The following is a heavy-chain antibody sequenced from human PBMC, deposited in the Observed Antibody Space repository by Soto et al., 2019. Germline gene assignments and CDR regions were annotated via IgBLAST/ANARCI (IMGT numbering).Heavy chain of an antibody. Sequence: GGSLRLSCAASGFTFSTYAMTWVRQAPGKGLEWVSIISSSGDATYYLDSVKGRFTISRDNSRNTLHLQMNSLRAEDAAVYFCAKNGDFWSWGMDVWGQGATVTVSS. V-gene: IGHV3-23*01. CDR3: AKNGDFWSWGMDV. CDR1: GFTFSTYA. J-gene: IGHJ6*02. D-gene: IGHD3-3*01. CDR2: ISSSGDAT.